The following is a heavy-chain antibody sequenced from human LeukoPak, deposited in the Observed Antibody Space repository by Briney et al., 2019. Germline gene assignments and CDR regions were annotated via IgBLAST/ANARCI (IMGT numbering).Heavy chain of an antibody. CDR2: IRYDGSNK. CDR1: GFTFSSYG. D-gene: IGHD5-12*01. J-gene: IGHJ4*02. Sequence: PGGSLRLSCAASGFTFSSYGMHWVRQAPGKGLEWVAFIRYDGSNKYYADSVKGRFTISRDNSKNTLYLQMNSLRAEDTAVYYCAKGPRDIVATKGALWGQGTLVTVSS. CDR3: AKGPRDIVATKGAL. V-gene: IGHV3-30*02.